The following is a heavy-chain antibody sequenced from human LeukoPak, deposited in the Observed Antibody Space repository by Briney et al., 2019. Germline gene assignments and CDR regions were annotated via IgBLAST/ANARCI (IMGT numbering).Heavy chain of an antibody. CDR1: GFTFSTYE. V-gene: IGHV3-48*03. D-gene: IGHD6-19*01. Sequence: EGSLRLSCAASGFTFSTYEMNWVRQAPGKGLEWVSYISSSGTTIYYAGSVKGRFTISRENANNSLYLQMNSLRADDTAVYYCARDQRADGMDVWGQGTTVTVSS. CDR3: ARDQRADGMDV. J-gene: IGHJ6*02. CDR2: ISSSGTTI.